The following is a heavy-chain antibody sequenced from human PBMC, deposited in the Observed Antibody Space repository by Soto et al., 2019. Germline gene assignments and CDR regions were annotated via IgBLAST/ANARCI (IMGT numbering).Heavy chain of an antibody. CDR1: GGTFSTYT. Sequence: QVQLVQSGAEVQKPGSSVKVSCKASGGTFSTYTISWVRQAPGQGLEWMGRIIPILGIANYAQKFQGRVTIPADKSTSTAYMELSSLRSEDTAVYYCTRRSTVVVAATEAFDYWGQGTLVTVSS. CDR2: IIPILGIA. CDR3: TRRSTVVVAATEAFDY. J-gene: IGHJ4*02. D-gene: IGHD2-15*01. V-gene: IGHV1-69*02.